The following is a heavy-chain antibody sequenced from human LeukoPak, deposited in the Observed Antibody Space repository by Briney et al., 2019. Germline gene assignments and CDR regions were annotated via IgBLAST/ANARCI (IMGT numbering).Heavy chain of an antibody. D-gene: IGHD6-19*01. Sequence: GASVKVSCKASGYTFTSYGISWVRQAPGQGLEWMGWISAYNGNTNYAQKLQGRVTMTTDTSTSTAYMELRSLRPDDTAVYYCARDLAVAGALHFDYWGQGTLVTVSS. J-gene: IGHJ4*02. CDR2: ISAYNGNT. CDR1: GYTFTSYG. V-gene: IGHV1-18*01. CDR3: ARDLAVAGALHFDY.